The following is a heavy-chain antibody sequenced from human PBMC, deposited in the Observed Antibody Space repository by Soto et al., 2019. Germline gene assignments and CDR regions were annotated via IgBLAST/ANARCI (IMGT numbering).Heavy chain of an antibody. V-gene: IGHV1-2*02. CDR2: INPNSGGT. Sequence: ASVKVSCKASGYTFTGYYMHWVRQAPGQGLEWMGWINPNSGGTNYAQKFQGRVTMTRDKSTSTAYMELSSLRSEDTAVYYCARDMTTVTSVRYYYYGMDVWGQGTTVTVSS. J-gene: IGHJ6*02. CDR1: GYTFTGYY. D-gene: IGHD4-17*01. CDR3: ARDMTTVTSVRYYYYGMDV.